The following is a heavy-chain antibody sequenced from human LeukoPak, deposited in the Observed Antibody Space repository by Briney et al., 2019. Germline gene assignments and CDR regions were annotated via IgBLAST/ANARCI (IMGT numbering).Heavy chain of an antibody. V-gene: IGHV3-23*01. CDR1: GFTFSNYA. Sequence: GGSLRLSCAASGFTFSNYAMSWVRQAPGKGLEWVSSISSSGGSTFYADSVRGRFTISRDKSKNTLHLQMNSLKAEDTAVYYCAKSTSSLAAAGFDCWGQGTLVTVSS. CDR3: AKSTSSLAAAGFDC. D-gene: IGHD6-13*01. CDR2: ISSSGGST. J-gene: IGHJ4*02.